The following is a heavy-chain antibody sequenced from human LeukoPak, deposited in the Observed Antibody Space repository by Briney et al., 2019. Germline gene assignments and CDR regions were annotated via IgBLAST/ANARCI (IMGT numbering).Heavy chain of an antibody. D-gene: IGHD1-26*01. J-gene: IGHJ4*02. CDR1: GFTFSSYW. V-gene: IGHV3-74*01. CDR2: MNSDGSNT. Sequence: GGSLILSCAASGFTFSSYWMHWVRQPPGKGLLWVSRMNSDGSNTVYADSVKGRFTISRDNAKNTLYLQMHSLRAEDTAVYYCVRGVGATHEPFDYCGQRTMVTVSS. CDR3: VRGVGATHEPFDY.